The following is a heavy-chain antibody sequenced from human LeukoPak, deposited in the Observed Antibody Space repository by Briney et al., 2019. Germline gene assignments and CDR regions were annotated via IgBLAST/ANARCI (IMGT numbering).Heavy chain of an antibody. V-gene: IGHV4-34*01. D-gene: IGHD3-16*01. CDR1: GGSISNYF. Sequence: PSETLSLTCTVSGGSISNYFWSWIRQPPGKGLEWIGEINHSGSTNYNPSLKSRVTISVDTSKNQFSLKLSSVTAADTAVYYCARVPYAYWGQGTLVTVSS. CDR3: ARVPYAY. CDR2: INHSGST. J-gene: IGHJ4*02.